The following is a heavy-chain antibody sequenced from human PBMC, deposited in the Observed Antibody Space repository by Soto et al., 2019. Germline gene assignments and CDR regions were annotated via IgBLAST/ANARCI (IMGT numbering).Heavy chain of an antibody. CDR2: IDPSDSYT. Sequence: PGESLKISCKGSGYSFTSYWISWVRQMPGKGLEWMGRIDPSDSYTNYSPSFQGHVTISADKSISTAYLQWSSLKASDTAMYYCARPPLITMVRGARYGYYGMDVWGQGTTVTVSS. CDR3: ARPPLITMVRGARYGYYGMDV. CDR1: GYSFTSYW. V-gene: IGHV5-10-1*01. D-gene: IGHD3-10*01. J-gene: IGHJ6*02.